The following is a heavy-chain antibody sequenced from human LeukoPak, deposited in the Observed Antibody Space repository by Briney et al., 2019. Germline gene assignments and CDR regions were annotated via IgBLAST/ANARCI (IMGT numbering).Heavy chain of an antibody. D-gene: IGHD6-13*01. J-gene: IGHJ5*02. CDR3: ARGRYSSSWYWLDP. Sequence: ASVKVSCKAFGYTFTGYYMHWVRQAPGQGLEWMGWINPNSGGTNYAQKFQGRVTMTRDTSISTAYMELSRLRSDDTAVYYCARGRYSSSWYWLDPWGQGTLVTVSS. CDR1: GYTFTGYY. V-gene: IGHV1-2*02. CDR2: INPNSGGT.